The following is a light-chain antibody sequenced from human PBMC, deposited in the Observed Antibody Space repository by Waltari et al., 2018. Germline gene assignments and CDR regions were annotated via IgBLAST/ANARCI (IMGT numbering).Light chain of an antibody. Sequence: DIVLTQSPDVQSVNAKEKVTITCRASQSVGTDLHWYQPKPGQSPRVLSKNVYQPFSGVPSRFSGSGSGTLFTLTIYVLETEHVATYYCHQSISLPQSFGPGTKVEI. CDR3: HQSISLPQS. CDR2: NVY. J-gene: IGKJ3*01. CDR1: QSVGTD. V-gene: IGKV6-21*01.